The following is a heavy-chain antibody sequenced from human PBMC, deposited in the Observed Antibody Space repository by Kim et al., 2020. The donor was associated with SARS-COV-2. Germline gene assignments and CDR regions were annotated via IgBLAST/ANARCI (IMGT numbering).Heavy chain of an antibody. D-gene: IGHD2-2*01. CDR2: ISAYNGNT. J-gene: IGHJ6*02. V-gene: IGHV1-18*01. Sequence: ASVKVSCKASGYTFTSYGISWVRQAPGQGLEWMGWISAYNGNTNYAQKLQGRVTMTTDTSTSTAYMELRSLRSDDTAVYYCARTKVPAAMVYYYGMDVWGQGTTVTVSS. CDR3: ARTKVPAAMVYYYGMDV. CDR1: GYTFTSYG.